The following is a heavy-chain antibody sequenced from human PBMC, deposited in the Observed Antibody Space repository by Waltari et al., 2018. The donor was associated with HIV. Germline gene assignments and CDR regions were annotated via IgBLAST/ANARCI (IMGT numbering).Heavy chain of an antibody. J-gene: IGHJ4*02. V-gene: IGHV4-39*01. CDR3: ARTMVRGGPFDY. D-gene: IGHD3-10*01. Sequence: QLQLQESGPGLVTPSETLSLTCTVSGGSISSSSYYWGWIRQPPGKGLEWIGSIYYSGSTYYNPSLKSRVTISVDTSKNQFSLKLSSVTAADTAVYYCARTMVRGGPFDYWGQGTLVTVSS. CDR2: IYYSGST. CDR1: GGSISSSSYY.